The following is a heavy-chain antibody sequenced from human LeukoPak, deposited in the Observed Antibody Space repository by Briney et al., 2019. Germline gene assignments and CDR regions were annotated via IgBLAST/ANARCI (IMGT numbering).Heavy chain of an antibody. D-gene: IGHD3-10*01. CDR1: GFTFSSYA. V-gene: IGHV3-23*01. CDR2: VTYSGSYT. Sequence: QPGGSLRLSCATSGFTFSSYAMSWVRQAPGKGLEWVSTVTYSGSYTYYADSVKGRFTISRDNSKNTLSLQMNSLRAADTAIYYCAKHRLVRALFTDYYFDYWGQGTLVTVSS. J-gene: IGHJ4*02. CDR3: AKHRLVRALFTDYYFDY.